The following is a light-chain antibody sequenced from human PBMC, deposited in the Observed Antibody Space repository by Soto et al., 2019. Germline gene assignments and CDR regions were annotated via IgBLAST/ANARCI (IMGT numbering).Light chain of an antibody. J-gene: IGKJ4*01. V-gene: IGKV3-15*01. Sequence: KVMTQSPATLSLSPGERATLSWRASQSVSRNLAWYQHKPGQAPRLLIYGASTRATGIPARFSGSGSGAEFTLTISSLKSEDFAVYYCQQCNNWPLTFGGGTKVDIK. CDR2: GAS. CDR3: QQCNNWPLT. CDR1: QSVSRN.